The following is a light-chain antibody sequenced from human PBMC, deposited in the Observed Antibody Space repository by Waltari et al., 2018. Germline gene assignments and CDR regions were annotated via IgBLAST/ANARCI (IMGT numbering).Light chain of an antibody. CDR1: SGDVGVYNF. Sequence: QSALTQPASVSGSPRQSITLSCTGTSGDVGVYNFFSWYQRTPGNAPKLIIYDVNSRPSCVSDRFSGSKSGNTAYLTISGLQADDEAEYYCSSYTSNSFYVFGTGTKVTVL. V-gene: IGLV2-14*03. J-gene: IGLJ1*01. CDR2: DVN. CDR3: SSYTSNSFYV.